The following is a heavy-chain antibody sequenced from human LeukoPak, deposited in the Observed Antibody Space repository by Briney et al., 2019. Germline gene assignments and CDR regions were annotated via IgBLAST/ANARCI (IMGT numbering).Heavy chain of an antibody. Sequence: SETLSLTCAVYGGSFSGYYWSWIRQPPGKGLEWIGEINHSGSANYNPSLKSRVTISVDTSKNQFSLKLSSVTAADTAVYYCARIQLGYCSSTSCYNLPGVRFDPWGQGTLVTVSS. CDR2: INHSGSA. CDR3: ARIQLGYCSSTSCYNLPGVRFDP. J-gene: IGHJ5*02. CDR1: GGSFSGYY. D-gene: IGHD2-2*02. V-gene: IGHV4-34*01.